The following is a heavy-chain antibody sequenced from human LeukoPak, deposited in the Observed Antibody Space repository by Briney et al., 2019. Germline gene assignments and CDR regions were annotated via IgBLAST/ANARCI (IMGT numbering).Heavy chain of an antibody. D-gene: IGHD3-22*01. V-gene: IGHV3-7*01. J-gene: IGHJ4*02. CDR2: IRGDGREQ. CDR1: GFTLSNFW. Sequence: GGSLRLSCAASGFTLSNFWMTWVRQAPGKGLEWVANIRGDGREQNYVASVKGRFTISRDNAQNSLYLQMSSLGAEDTALYFCSRFLYYTTGYHYFDSWGQGTLVTVSS. CDR3: SRFLYYTTGYHYFDS.